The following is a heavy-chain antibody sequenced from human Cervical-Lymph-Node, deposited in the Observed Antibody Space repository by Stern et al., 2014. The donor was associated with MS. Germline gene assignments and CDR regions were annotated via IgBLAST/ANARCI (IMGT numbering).Heavy chain of an antibody. V-gene: IGHV4-59*01. CDR1: GGSISSYY. D-gene: IGHD4-23*01. CDR3: ARSPTGVFDY. Sequence: VQLVESGPGLVKPSETLSLTCTVSGGSISSYYWSWIRQPPGKGLEWIGYIYYSGSTNYNPSLKSRVTISVDTSKNQFSLKLSSVTAADTAVYYCARSPTGVFDYWGQGTLVTVSS. CDR2: IYYSGST. J-gene: IGHJ4*02.